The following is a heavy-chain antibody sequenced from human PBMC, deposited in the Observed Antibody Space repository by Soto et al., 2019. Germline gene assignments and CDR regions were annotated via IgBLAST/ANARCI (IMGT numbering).Heavy chain of an antibody. V-gene: IGHV3-7*05. CDR1: GFTFSSYW. CDR3: ARQNPIFPWLTYYGMDV. Sequence: GGSLRLSCAASGFTFSSYWMSWVRQAPGKGLEWVANIKQDGSEKYYVDSVKGRFTISRDNAKNSLYLQMNSLRAEDTAVYYCARQNPIFPWLTYYGMDVWGQGTTVTVSS. D-gene: IGHD6-19*01. J-gene: IGHJ6*02. CDR2: IKQDGSEK.